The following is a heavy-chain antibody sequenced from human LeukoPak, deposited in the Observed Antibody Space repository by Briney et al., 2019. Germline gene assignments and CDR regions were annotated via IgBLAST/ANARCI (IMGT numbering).Heavy chain of an antibody. CDR2: IYYSGST. D-gene: IGHD6-6*01. CDR3: ARAGQFISARPITFDY. J-gene: IGHJ4*02. CDR1: GGYISNYY. V-gene: IGHV4-59*01. Sequence: SETLSLTCTVPGGYISNYYWCWIRQPPGKGLEWIGFIYYSGSTNSNPSLKSRVTISLDTSKNQFSLKLISMTAADTAVYYCARAGQFISARPITFDYWGQGSLVTVYS.